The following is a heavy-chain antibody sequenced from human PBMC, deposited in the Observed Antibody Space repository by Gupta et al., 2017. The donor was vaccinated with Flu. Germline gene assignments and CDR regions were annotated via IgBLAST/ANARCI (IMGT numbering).Heavy chain of an antibody. CDR3: ASDHYGYYSIDL. CDR2: MKGGLIKV. J-gene: IGHJ4*02. V-gene: IGHV3-74*01. D-gene: IGHD5-12*01. Sequence: VRQAPGKVLVVVSRMKGGLIKVNSAHSVKGRFTISRDNGRNTLYLQMNSLRADDSAVYYCASDHYGYYSIDLWGQGTLVTVSS.